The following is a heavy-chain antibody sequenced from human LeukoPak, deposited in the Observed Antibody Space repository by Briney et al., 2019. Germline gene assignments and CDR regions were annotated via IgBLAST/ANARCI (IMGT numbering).Heavy chain of an antibody. CDR1: GFTISSFW. CDR2: IKQDGGEK. CDR3: ARGQYYYDGGY. J-gene: IGHJ4*02. D-gene: IGHD3-22*01. Sequence: GGSLRLSCAVSGFTISSFWMSWVRQAPGKGLEWVASIKQDGGEKYYVDSVKGRFAISRDNAKNSLYLQMNSLRGEDTALYYCARGQYYYDGGYWGQGTLVTVSS. V-gene: IGHV3-7*01.